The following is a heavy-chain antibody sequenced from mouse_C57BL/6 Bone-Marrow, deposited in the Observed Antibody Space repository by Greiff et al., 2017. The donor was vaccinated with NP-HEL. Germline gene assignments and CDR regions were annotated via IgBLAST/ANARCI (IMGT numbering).Heavy chain of an antibody. J-gene: IGHJ3*01. CDR1: GYTFTSYG. CDR3: ARPIYDGYTAWFAY. V-gene: IGHV1-81*01. D-gene: IGHD2-3*01. CDR2: IYPRSGNT. Sequence: LQESGAELARPGASVKLSCKASGYTFTSYGISWVKQRTGQGLEWIGEIYPRSGNTYYNEKFKGKATLTADKSSSTAYMELRSLTSEDSAVYFCARPIYDGYTAWFAYWGQGTLVTVSA.